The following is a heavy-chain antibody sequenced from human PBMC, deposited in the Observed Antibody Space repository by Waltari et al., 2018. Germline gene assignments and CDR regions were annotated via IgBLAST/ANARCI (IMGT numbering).Heavy chain of an antibody. J-gene: IGHJ4*02. CDR1: GYAFTNYW. D-gene: IGHD2-15*01. Sequence: EVQLVQSGAEVKKPGESLKISCKASGYAFTNYWIGWVRQMPGKGLEWMAIIHPGNSDTRYRPSLQGQVTISADKSTSTAYLQWSSLKASDTGIYYCARDMTDGGIAFFFDYWGQGTRVTVSS. CDR2: IHPGNSDT. CDR3: ARDMTDGGIAFFFDY. V-gene: IGHV5-51*03.